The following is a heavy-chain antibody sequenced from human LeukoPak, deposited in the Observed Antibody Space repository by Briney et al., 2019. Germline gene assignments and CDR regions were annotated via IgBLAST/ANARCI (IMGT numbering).Heavy chain of an antibody. CDR2: ISAYNGNT. Sequence: ASVKVSCKASGYTFTGYGISWVRQAPGQGLEWMGWISAYNGNTNYAQKLQGRVTMTTDTSTSTAYMELRSLRSDDTAVYYCARVPTTARGYLDYYYGMDVWGQGTTVTVSS. CDR1: GYTFTGYG. D-gene: IGHD5-18*01. CDR3: ARVPTTARGYLDYYYGMDV. J-gene: IGHJ6*02. V-gene: IGHV1-18*01.